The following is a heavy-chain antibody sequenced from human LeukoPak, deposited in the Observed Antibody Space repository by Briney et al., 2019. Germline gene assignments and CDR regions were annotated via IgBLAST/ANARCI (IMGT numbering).Heavy chain of an antibody. V-gene: IGHV3-23*01. D-gene: IGHD3-22*01. CDR3: AKPPYYYDSSGYYYYFDY. Sequence: GSLRLSYAASGFTFSSYAMSWVRQAPGKGLEWVSAISGSGGSTYYADSVKGRFTISRDNSKNTLYLQMNSLRAEDTAVYYCAKPPYYYDSSGYYYYFDYWGQGTLVTVSS. CDR1: GFTFSSYA. J-gene: IGHJ4*02. CDR2: ISGSGGST.